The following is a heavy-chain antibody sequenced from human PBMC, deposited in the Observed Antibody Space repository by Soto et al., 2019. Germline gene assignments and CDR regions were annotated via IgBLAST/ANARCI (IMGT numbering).Heavy chain of an antibody. CDR2: ISAYNGNT. J-gene: IGHJ6*02. V-gene: IGHV1-18*01. CDR3: ARDRSRRVTMVRGVKRYYGMDV. Sequence: ASVKVSCKASGYTFTNYGISWVRQAPGQGLEWMGWISAYNGNTNHAQKLQGRVTMTTDTSTSTAYMELRSLRSDDTAVYYCARDRSRRVTMVRGVKRYYGMDVWGQGTTVTVSS. D-gene: IGHD3-10*01. CDR1: GYTFTNYG.